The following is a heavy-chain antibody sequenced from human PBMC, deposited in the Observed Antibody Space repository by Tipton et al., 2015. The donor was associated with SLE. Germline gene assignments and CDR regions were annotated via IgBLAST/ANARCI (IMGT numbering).Heavy chain of an antibody. CDR2: IYTGGGT. J-gene: IGHJ4*02. V-gene: IGHV4-61*09. CDR3: AREYYGFEIDY. D-gene: IGHD3-10*01. CDR1: GGSITTKNYF. Sequence: TLSLTCSVSGGSITTKNYFWSWVRQPAGKGLEWIAHIYTGGGTNYNPSLKSRVTISVDTSKNQFSLNLTSVTAADTAVYYCAREYYGFEIDYWGQGSLVTVSS.